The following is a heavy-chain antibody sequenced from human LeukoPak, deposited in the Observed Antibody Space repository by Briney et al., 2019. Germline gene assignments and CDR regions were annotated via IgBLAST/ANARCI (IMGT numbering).Heavy chain of an antibody. Sequence: GGSLRLSCAASGLGFDVSRHWMTWVRQAPGKGLEWVAEINEDGSGKYYVDSVKERFTISRDNAKKSFYLQMNSLRPDDTAVYYCADFGAQWGQGTLVTVSS. CDR3: ADFGAQ. J-gene: IGHJ4*02. CDR1: GLGFDVSRHW. CDR2: INEDGSGK. V-gene: IGHV3-7*01. D-gene: IGHD4/OR15-4a*01.